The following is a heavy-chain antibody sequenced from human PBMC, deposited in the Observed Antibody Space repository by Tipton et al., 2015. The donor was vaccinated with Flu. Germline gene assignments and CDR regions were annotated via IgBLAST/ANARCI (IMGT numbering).Heavy chain of an antibody. CDR2: IYHSGST. J-gene: IGHJ3*02. CDR3: ARHPSSLGAFDI. Sequence: TLSLTCAVSGYSISGGYYWGWIRQPPGKGLEWIGSIYHSGSTYYNPSLKSRVTISVDTSKNQSSLKLSSVTAADTAVYYCARHPSSLGAFDIWGQGTMVTVSS. V-gene: IGHV4-38-2*01. CDR1: GYSISGGYY. D-gene: IGHD7-27*01.